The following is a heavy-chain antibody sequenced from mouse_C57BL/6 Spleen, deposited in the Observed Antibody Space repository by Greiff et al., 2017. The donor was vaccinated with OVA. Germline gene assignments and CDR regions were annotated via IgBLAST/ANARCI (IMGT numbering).Heavy chain of an antibody. Sequence: EVQVVESGGGLVKPGGSLKLSCAASGFTFSSYAMSWVRQTPEKRLEWVATISDGGSYTYYPDNVKGRFTISRDNAKNNLYLQMSHLKSEDTAMYYCARGYDYGCDYWGQGTTLTVSS. CDR1: GFTFSSYA. CDR3: ARGYDYGCDY. D-gene: IGHD2-4*01. CDR2: ISDGGSYT. J-gene: IGHJ2*01. V-gene: IGHV5-4*01.